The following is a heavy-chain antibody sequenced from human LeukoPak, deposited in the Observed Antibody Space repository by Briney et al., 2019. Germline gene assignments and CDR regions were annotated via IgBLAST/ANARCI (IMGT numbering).Heavy chain of an antibody. CDR2: ITTYNGNT. V-gene: IGHV1-18*01. J-gene: IGHJ3*02. CDR3: ARDYYGSGNYSYAFDI. D-gene: IGHD3-10*01. CDR1: GYTFTNFG. Sequence: GASVKVSCKASGYTFTNFGIIWVRQAPGRGLEWMGRITTYNGNTNYAQKFQGRVIMTTDTPTKTVYMELRSLRSDDTAVYYCARDYYGSGNYSYAFDIWGQGTMVIVSS.